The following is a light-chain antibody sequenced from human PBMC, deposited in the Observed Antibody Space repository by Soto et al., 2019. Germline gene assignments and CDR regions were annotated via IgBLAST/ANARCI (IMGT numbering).Light chain of an antibody. J-gene: IGKJ5*01. CDR3: QQRGDWPPIT. CDR1: QSVSTF. Sequence: EIVLTQSPATLSVSAGERAILSCRASQSVSTFLAWFQQKPGQPPRLLXYNASNRTTGIPARFSGSGSGTDFTLTISSLEPEDFAVYYCQQRGDWPPITFGQGTRLEIK. CDR2: NAS. V-gene: IGKV3-11*01.